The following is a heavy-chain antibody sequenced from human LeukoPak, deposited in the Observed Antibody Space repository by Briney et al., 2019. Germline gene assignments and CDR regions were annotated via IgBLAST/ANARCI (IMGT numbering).Heavy chain of an antibody. Sequence: GGSLRLSCAASGFTFDDYAMHWVRQAPGKGLEWVSGISWNSGSIGYADSVKGRFTISRDNAKNSLYLQMNSLRAEDTAVYYCARGNWFDPWGQGTLVTVSS. V-gene: IGHV3-9*01. CDR3: ARGNWFDP. CDR1: GFTFDDYA. J-gene: IGHJ5*02. CDR2: ISWNSGSI.